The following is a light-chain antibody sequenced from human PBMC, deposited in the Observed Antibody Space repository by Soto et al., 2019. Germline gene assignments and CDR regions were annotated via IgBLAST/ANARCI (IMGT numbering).Light chain of an antibody. V-gene: IGKV4-1*01. J-gene: IGKJ3*01. Sequence: DIVMTQSPDSLAVSLGERATINCKSSQSVLYSSNNKNYLAWYQQKPGQPPKLLIYWASTRESGVPDRFSGSGSGTDFTLTISSLQAEDVATYYCQQLNSYPRGFTFGPGTKVDIK. CDR3: QQLNSYPRGFT. CDR2: WAS. CDR1: QSVLYSSNNKNY.